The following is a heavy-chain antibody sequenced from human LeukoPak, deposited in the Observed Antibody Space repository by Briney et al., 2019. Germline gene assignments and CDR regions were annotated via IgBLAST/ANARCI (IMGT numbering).Heavy chain of an antibody. D-gene: IGHD6-6*01. CDR2: IYTRGST. CDR3: ARADPYGRIAARLGFDY. J-gene: IGHJ4*02. CDR1: GGSISSGSYY. Sequence: SQTLSLTCTVSGGSISSGSYYWGCIRQPAGKGLEWIGRIYTRGSTNYNPSLKSRVTISVDTSKNQFSLKLSSVTAADTAVYCCARADPYGRIAARLGFDYWGQGTLGTVSS. V-gene: IGHV4-61*02.